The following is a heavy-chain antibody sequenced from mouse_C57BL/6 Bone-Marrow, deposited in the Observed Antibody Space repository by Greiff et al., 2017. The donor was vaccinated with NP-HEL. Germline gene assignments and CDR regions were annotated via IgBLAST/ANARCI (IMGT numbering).Heavy chain of an antibody. V-gene: IGHV1-19*01. CDR1: GYTFTDYY. CDR3: ARDYGSSSYWYFDV. Sequence: VQLQQSGPVLVKPGASVKMSCKASGYTFTDYYMNWVKQSHGKSLEWIGVINPYNGGTSYNQKFKGKATLTVDTSSSTAYMQLSSLTSEDSAVYYCARDYGSSSYWYFDVWGTGTTVTVSS. CDR2: INPYNGGT. D-gene: IGHD1-1*01. J-gene: IGHJ1*03.